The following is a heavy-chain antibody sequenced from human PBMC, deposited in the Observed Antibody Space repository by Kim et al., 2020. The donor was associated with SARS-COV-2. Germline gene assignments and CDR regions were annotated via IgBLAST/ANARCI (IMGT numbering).Heavy chain of an antibody. CDR3: ARYPRSPSYGSGISYYYYVMDV. CDR2: IIPILGIA. CDR1: GGTFSSYA. V-gene: IGHV1-69*04. J-gene: IGHJ6*02. D-gene: IGHD3-10*01. Sequence: SVKVSCKASGGTFSSYAISWVRQAPGQGLEWMGRIIPILGIANYAQMFQGRVTITADKSTSTAYMELSSLRSEDTAVYYCARYPRSPSYGSGISYYYYVMDVWGQGTTVTVSS.